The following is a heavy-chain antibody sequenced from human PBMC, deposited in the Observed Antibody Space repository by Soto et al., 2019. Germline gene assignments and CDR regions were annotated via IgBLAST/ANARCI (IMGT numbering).Heavy chain of an antibody. J-gene: IGHJ3*02. Sequence: SETLSLTCTVSGGSIGSGGYYWSWIRQHPGKGLEWIGYIYYIGSTYYNPSLKSRVTISVDTSKNQFSLKLSSVTAADTAVYYCARDRSGSSSWYHRAFDIWGQGTMVTVSS. CDR3: ARDRSGSSSWYHRAFDI. D-gene: IGHD6-13*01. CDR2: IYYIGST. V-gene: IGHV4-31*03. CDR1: GGSIGSGGYY.